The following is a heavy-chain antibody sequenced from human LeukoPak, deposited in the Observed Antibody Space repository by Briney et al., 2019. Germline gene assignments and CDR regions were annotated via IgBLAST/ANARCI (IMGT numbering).Heavy chain of an antibody. Sequence: GGALRLSCAASGFTFSSYWMTWVRQAPAKGLEWVANIKPDGSEKYYVDSVKGRFTISRDNAKNSLSLQMNSLRVEDTAVYYCARDLDYWGQGTLVTVSS. CDR3: ARDLDY. CDR2: IKPDGSEK. J-gene: IGHJ4*02. V-gene: IGHV3-7*04. CDR1: GFTFSSYW.